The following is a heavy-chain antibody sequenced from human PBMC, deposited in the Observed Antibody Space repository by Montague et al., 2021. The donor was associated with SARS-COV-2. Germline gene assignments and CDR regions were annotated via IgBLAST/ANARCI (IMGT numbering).Heavy chain of an antibody. D-gene: IGHD1-26*01. CDR1: GGSISSSSYY. CDR3: AIEVGAMVYYYGMDV. V-gene: IGHV4-39*01. CDR2: IYYSGST. J-gene: IGHJ6*02. Sequence: SETLSLTCTVSGGSISSSSYYWGWIRQPPGKGLEWIGSIYYSGSTYYNPSLKSRVTISVDTSKNQISLKLSSVTAADTAVYYCAIEVGAMVYYYGMDVWGQGTTVTVSS.